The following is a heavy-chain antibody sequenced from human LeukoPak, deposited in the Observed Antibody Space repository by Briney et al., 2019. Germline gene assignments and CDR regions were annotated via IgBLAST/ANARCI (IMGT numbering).Heavy chain of an antibody. CDR1: GGSISSHY. D-gene: IGHD1-26*01. CDR3: ARGEWELND. CDR2: IYYSGST. J-gene: IGHJ4*02. V-gene: IGHV4-59*11. Sequence: SETLSLTCTVSGGSISSHYWSWIRHPPGKGLEWIGYIYYSGSTNYNPSLKSRVTISVDTSKNQFSLKLSSVTAADTAVYYCARGEWELNDWGQGTLVTVSS.